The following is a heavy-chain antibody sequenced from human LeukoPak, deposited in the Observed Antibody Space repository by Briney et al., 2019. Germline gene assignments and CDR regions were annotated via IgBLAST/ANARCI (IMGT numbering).Heavy chain of an antibody. J-gene: IGHJ4*02. D-gene: IGHD1-26*01. CDR1: GFTFSSYS. CDR3: AREEYSGSSKGLY. Sequence: GGSLRLSCAASGFTFSSYSMNWVRQAPGKGLEWVSVIYSGGSTHYADSVKGRFTISRDNSKNTLYLQMNSLRAEDTAVYYCAREEYSGSSKGLYWGQGTLVTVSS. V-gene: IGHV3-66*01. CDR2: IYSGGST.